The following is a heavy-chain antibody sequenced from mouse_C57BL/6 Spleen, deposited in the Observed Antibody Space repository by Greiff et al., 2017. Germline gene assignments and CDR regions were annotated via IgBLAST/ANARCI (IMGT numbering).Heavy chain of an antibody. V-gene: IGHV5-4*01. D-gene: IGHD2-4*01. CDR3: AREGLRGWFAY. CDR2: ISDGGSYT. J-gene: IGHJ3*01. CDR1: GFTFSSYA. Sequence: EVKLMESGGGLVKPGGSLKLSCAASGFTFSSYAMSWVRQTPGKRLEWVATISDGGSYTYYPDNVKGRFTFSRDNAKNNLYLRMRHLKSEDTARDCCAREGLRGWFAYWGQGTLVTVSA.